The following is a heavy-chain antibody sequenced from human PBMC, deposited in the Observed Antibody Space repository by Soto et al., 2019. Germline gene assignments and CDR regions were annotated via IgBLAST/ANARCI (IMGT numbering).Heavy chain of an antibody. CDR3: ARSPGYYDSSGYYWFDP. V-gene: IGHV1-69*13. D-gene: IGHD3-22*01. CDR2: IIPIFGTA. Sequence: ASVKVSCKASGGTFSSYAISWVRQAPGQGLEWMGGIIPIFGTANYAQKFQGRVTITADESTSTAYMELSSLRSEDTAVYYCARSPGYYDSSGYYWFDPWGQGTLVTVSS. J-gene: IGHJ5*02. CDR1: GGTFSSYA.